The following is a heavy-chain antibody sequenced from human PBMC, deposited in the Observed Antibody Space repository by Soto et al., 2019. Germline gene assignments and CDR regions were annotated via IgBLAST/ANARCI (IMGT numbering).Heavy chain of an antibody. J-gene: IGHJ4*02. CDR1: GYTFTSYG. CDR3: ARSVGYCSGGSCYLYYFDY. V-gene: IGHV1-18*01. CDR2: ISAYNGNT. D-gene: IGHD2-15*01. Sequence: QVQLVQSGAEVKKPGASVKVSCKASGYTFTSYGISWVRQAPGQGLEWMGWISAYNGNTNYAQKLQGRVTMTTDTXXXXXXXXXXXXXXXXXXXXYCARSVGYCSGGSCYLYYFDYWGQGTLVTVSS.